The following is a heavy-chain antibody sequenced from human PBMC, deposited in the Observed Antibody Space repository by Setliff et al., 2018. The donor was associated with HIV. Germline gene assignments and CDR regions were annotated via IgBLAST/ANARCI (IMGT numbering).Heavy chain of an antibody. V-gene: IGHV1-2*02. CDR2: INPNSGDS. Sequence: ASVKVSCKASGYTFIDYFIHWVRQAPGQGLEWMAYINPNSGDSKTAQKFQGRVTVTRDTSIATAYMELSSLTSGDTAVYHCARDYFPHSRRNFGSGDYFHFWGQGSRVTVPQ. CDR3: ARDYFPHSRRNFGSGDYFHF. D-gene: IGHD3-10*01. CDR1: GYTFIDYF. J-gene: IGHJ4*02.